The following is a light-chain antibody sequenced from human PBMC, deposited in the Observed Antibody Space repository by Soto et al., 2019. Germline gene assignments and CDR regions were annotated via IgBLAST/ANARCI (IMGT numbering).Light chain of an antibody. CDR2: KAS. V-gene: IGKV1-5*03. CDR1: QSISTW. Sequence: DIQMTQSPSTLSASVGDRVTISCRASQSISTWLTWYQQKPGKAPKLLIYKASSLESGVPSRFSGSGSGTEFTLTISSLQPDDFATYCCQQYNSSPWTFGQGTKV. CDR3: QQYNSSPWT. J-gene: IGKJ1*01.